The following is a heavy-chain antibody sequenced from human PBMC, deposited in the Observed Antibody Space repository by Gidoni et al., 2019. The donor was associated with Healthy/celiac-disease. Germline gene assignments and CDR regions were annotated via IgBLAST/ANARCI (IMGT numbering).Heavy chain of an antibody. CDR2: IIPIFGTA. Sequence: QVQLVQSGAEVKKPGSSVKVSCKASGGTFSSYAISWVRQAPGQGLEWMGGIIPIFGTANYAQKFQGRVTITADKSTSTAYMELSSLRSEDTAVYYCASPEGYPTINYYYYGMDVWGQGTTVTVSS. D-gene: IGHD5-12*01. V-gene: IGHV1-69*06. CDR1: GGTFSSYA. CDR3: ASPEGYPTINYYYYGMDV. J-gene: IGHJ6*02.